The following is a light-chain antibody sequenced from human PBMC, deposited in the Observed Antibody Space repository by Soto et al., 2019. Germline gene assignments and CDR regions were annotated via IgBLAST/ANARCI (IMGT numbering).Light chain of an antibody. Sequence: EIVLTQSPGTLSLSPGERATLSCRASQSVSSSYLAWYQQKPGQAPRLLIYDASNRATGIPARFSGSGSGTDITLTISSLEPDDFAVYYCQQRADWPITFGQGTRLGIK. J-gene: IGKJ5*01. V-gene: IGKV3-11*01. CDR1: QSVSSSY. CDR3: QQRADWPIT. CDR2: DAS.